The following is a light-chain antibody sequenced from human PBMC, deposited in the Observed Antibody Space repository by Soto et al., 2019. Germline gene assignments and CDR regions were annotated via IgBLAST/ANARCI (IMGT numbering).Light chain of an antibody. Sequence: DIQMTQSPSSVSASVGDTVTITCRASQGIYSRLAWYQQKPGKAPELLIYATSTLQNGVPSRFSGSGFGTDFTLSISSLQPEDSARYFCQQSDDFPLTFGGGTKVEI. CDR1: QGIYSR. CDR3: QQSDDFPLT. V-gene: IGKV1D-12*01. J-gene: IGKJ4*01. CDR2: ATS.